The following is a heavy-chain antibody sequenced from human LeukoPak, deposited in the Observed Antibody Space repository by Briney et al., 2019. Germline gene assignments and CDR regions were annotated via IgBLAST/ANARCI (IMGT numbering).Heavy chain of an antibody. CDR1: GFTFSRYP. D-gene: IGHD2-21*02. CDR3: ARDPVTGIPDDLDH. CDR2: IGYDGRIQ. V-gene: IGHV3-30*04. J-gene: IGHJ4*02. Sequence: PGVSLRLSCGASGFTFSRYPMHWVRQAPGKGLEWVAVIGYDGRIQVYADSVKCRFTISKDNSENMLYLQMDSLEPDDTAVYYCARDPVTGIPDDLDHWGQGILVTVS.